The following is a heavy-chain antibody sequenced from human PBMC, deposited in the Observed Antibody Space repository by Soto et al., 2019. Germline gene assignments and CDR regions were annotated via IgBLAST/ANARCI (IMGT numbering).Heavy chain of an antibody. CDR2: IYYSGST. J-gene: IGHJ6*02. Sequence: QVQLQESGPGLVKPSQTLSLTCTVSGGSISSGDYYWSWIRQHPGKGLEWIGYIYYSGSTYYNPSLKSRVTISGDTAKNQFSLKLTSVTAADTAVYYCARARYYYYGMDVWGQGTTVTVSS. V-gene: IGHV4-31*03. CDR1: GGSISSGDYY. CDR3: ARARYYYYGMDV.